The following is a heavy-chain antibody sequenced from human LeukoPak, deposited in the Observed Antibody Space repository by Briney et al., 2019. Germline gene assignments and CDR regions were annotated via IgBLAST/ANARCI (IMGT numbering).Heavy chain of an antibody. Sequence: SETLSLTCAIYGGSFSYYYWSWIRQPPEKGLEWIGEINHSGSTNYNPSLKSRVTISVDPSKNQFSLNLTSVTAADTAVYYCARGGRFYFGSGTDYYFMDVWGVGTTVTVSS. V-gene: IGHV4-34*01. CDR1: GGSFSYYY. CDR3: ARGGRFYFGSGTDYYFMDV. CDR2: INHSGST. D-gene: IGHD3-10*01. J-gene: IGHJ6*03.